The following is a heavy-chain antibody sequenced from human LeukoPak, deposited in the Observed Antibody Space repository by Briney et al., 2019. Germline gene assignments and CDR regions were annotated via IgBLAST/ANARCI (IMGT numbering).Heavy chain of an antibody. D-gene: IGHD3-10*01. CDR3: ARHRFGYYGSGSYGY. V-gene: IGHV4-34*01. J-gene: IGHJ4*02. CDR2: INHSGST. CDR1: GGSFSGYY. Sequence: SETLSLTCAVYGGSFSGYYWSWIRQPPGKGLEWIGEINHSGSTNYNPSLKSRVTISGDTSKNQFSLKLSSVTAADTAVYYCARHRFGYYGSGSYGYWGQGTLVTVSS.